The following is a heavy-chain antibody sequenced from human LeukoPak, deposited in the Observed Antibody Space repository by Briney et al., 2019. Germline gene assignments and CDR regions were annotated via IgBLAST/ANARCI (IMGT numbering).Heavy chain of an antibody. CDR1: GFTFSSYA. CDR2: ISGSGGST. V-gene: IGHV3-23*01. D-gene: IGHD3-9*01. CDR3: AKDDYDILTGYYLSDY. Sequence: GGSLRLSCAASGFTFSSYAMSWVRQAPGKGLEWVSAISGSGGSTYYADSVKGRFTISRDNSKNTLYLQMNSLRAEDTAVYYCAKDDYDILTGYYLSDYWGQGTLVTVSS. J-gene: IGHJ4*02.